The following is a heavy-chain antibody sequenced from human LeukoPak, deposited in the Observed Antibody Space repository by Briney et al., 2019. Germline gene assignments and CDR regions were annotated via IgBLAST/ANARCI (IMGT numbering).Heavy chain of an antibody. V-gene: IGHV1-8*01. CDR2: MNPNSGNT. J-gene: IGHJ4*02. Sequence: ASVKVSCKASGYTFTSYDINWVRQATGQGLEWMGWMNPNSGNTGYAQKFQGRVTMTRNTSISTAYMELSSLRSEDTAVYYCARGSAPARLYSSSSTDYWGQGTLVTVSS. D-gene: IGHD6-6*01. CDR1: GYTFTSYD. CDR3: ARGSAPARLYSSSSTDY.